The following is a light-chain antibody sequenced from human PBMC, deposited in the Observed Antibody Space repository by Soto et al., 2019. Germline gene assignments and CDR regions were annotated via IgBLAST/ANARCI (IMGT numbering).Light chain of an antibody. Sequence: DIQISQSPSTPSASVGDRVTITCRSSQSISKWLVWYQQKPGTAPKVLIFDASILASGVPSRFSGSGSGTEFTLTISSLQPDDFATYYCQQYNSYISWTFGQGTKVDIK. CDR1: QSISKW. CDR3: QQYNSYISWT. V-gene: IGKV1-5*01. J-gene: IGKJ1*01. CDR2: DAS.